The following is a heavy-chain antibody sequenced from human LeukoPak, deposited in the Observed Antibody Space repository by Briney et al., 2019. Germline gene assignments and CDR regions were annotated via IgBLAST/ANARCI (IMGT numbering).Heavy chain of an antibody. Sequence: GGSLRLSCAASGFTFSSYAMSWVRQAPGKGLEWVSAVSDSGSSTYYADSVKGRFTISRDNSKNTLYLHMNSLRADDTAVYYCAKHYGDYRSFDYWGQGTLVTVSS. D-gene: IGHD4-17*01. CDR2: VSDSGSST. J-gene: IGHJ4*02. CDR3: AKHYGDYRSFDY. CDR1: GFTFSSYA. V-gene: IGHV3-23*01.